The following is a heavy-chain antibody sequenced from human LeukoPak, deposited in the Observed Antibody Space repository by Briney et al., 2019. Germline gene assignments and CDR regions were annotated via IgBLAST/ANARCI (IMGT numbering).Heavy chain of an antibody. Sequence: ASVKVSCKASGGTFSSYAISWVRQAPGQGLEWMGGIIPIFGTANYAQKFQGRVTITADESTSTAYMELSSLKSEDTAVYYCARADYYDFWSGYFDYWSQGTLVTVSS. CDR1: GGTFSSYA. CDR2: IIPIFGTA. V-gene: IGHV1-69*13. CDR3: ARADYYDFWSGYFDY. D-gene: IGHD3-3*01. J-gene: IGHJ4*02.